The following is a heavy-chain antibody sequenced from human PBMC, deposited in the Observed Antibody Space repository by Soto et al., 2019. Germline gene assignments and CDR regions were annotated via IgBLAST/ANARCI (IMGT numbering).Heavy chain of an antibody. J-gene: IGHJ6*02. CDR3: AKNVWGITIFGGMDV. CDR2: ISGSGGST. Sequence: WGSLRLSCAASGFTFSSYTMSWVRQAPGKGLEWVSGISGSGGSTYYADSVKGRFTISRDNSKNTLYLQMNSLRAEDTAVYYCAKNVWGITIFGGMDVWGQGTTVTVSS. V-gene: IGHV3-23*01. D-gene: IGHD3-9*01. CDR1: GFTFSSYT.